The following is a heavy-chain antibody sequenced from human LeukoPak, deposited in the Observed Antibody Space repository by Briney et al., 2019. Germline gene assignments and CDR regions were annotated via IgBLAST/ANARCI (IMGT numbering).Heavy chain of an antibody. CDR1: EFTFSSFS. CDR3: ARGGGLDV. V-gene: IGHV3-7*03. CDR2: INHNGNVN. J-gene: IGHJ6*02. Sequence: LTGGSLRLSCAASEFTFSSFSMNWARQAPGKGLEWVASINHNGNVNYYVDSVKGRFTISRDNAKNSLYLQMSNLRAEDTAVYFCARGGGLDVWGQGATVTVSS. D-gene: IGHD3-16*01.